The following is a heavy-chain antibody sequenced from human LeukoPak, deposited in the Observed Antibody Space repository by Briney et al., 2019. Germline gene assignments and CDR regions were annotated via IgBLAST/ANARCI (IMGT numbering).Heavy chain of an antibody. D-gene: IGHD2-2*01. Sequence: ASVKVSCKASGGTFSSYAISWVRQAPGRGLEWMGGIIPIFGTANYAQKFQGRVTITADESTSTAYMELSSLRSEDTAVYYCASSEGIVVVPGNYFDYWGQGTLVTVSS. CDR3: ASSEGIVVVPGNYFDY. J-gene: IGHJ4*02. V-gene: IGHV1-69*13. CDR2: IIPIFGTA. CDR1: GGTFSSYA.